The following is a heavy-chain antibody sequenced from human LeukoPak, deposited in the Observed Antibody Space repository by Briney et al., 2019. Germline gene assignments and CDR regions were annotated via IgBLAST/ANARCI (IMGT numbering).Heavy chain of an antibody. Sequence: ASVKVSCKASGYTFTSYGISWVRQALGQGLERMGWISAYNGNTNYAQKLQGRVTMTTDTSTSTAYMELRSLRSDDTAVYYCASVTVTTNYYYYMDVWGKGTTVTVSS. CDR2: ISAYNGNT. D-gene: IGHD4-17*01. CDR1: GYTFTSYG. CDR3: ASVTVTTNYYYYMDV. J-gene: IGHJ6*03. V-gene: IGHV1-18*01.